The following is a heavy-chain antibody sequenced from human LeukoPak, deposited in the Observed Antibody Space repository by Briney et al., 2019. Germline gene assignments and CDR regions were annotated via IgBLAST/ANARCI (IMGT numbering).Heavy chain of an antibody. CDR3: ASRWLDEYY. V-gene: IGHV4-61*01. D-gene: IGHD6-19*01. CDR2: IFYTGST. Sequence: SETLSLTCTVPGGSVSSGNYFWTWIRQPPGKGLEWLGYIFYTGSTNYNPSLKSRVTISLDTTKNQFSLKLNSVTAADTAAYYCASRWLDEYYWGQGTLVTVSS. CDR1: GGSVSSGNYF. J-gene: IGHJ4*02.